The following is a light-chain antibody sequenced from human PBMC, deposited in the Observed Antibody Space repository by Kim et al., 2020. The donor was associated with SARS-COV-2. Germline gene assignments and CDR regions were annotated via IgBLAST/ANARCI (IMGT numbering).Light chain of an antibody. CDR2: SAS. J-gene: IGKJ5*01. CDR3: QQRYNRIS. CDR1: HFIASS. V-gene: IGKV3-11*01. Sequence: SHRERATLPVRASHFIASSLAWYQQLPGQTPRLLIYSASNRATGIPARFSGRGSGTDFSLTISSLEPEDFAVYYCQQRYNRISFGQGTRLEIK.